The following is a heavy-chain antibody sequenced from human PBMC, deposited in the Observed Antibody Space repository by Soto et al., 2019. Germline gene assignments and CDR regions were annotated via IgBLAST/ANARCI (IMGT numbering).Heavy chain of an antibody. CDR3: AHRGGATVGLYYFDY. CDR2: IYWHDDK. J-gene: IGHJ4*02. Sequence: SGPTLVNPTQTLTLTCTFSWFSLITTGVGVSWIRQPPGKALEWLALIYWHDDKRYSPSLKSRLSITKDTSKNQVVLTMTDMDPVDTATYYFAHRGGATVGLYYFDYWGQGALVTVSS. V-gene: IGHV2-5*01. CDR1: WFSLITTGVG. D-gene: IGHD3-16*01.